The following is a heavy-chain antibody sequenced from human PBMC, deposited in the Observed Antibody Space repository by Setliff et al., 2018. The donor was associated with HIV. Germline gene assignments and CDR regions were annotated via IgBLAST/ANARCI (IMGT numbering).Heavy chain of an antibody. D-gene: IGHD4-4*01. Sequence: PSETLSLTCTVSGDSISSYYWSWIRQPPGKGLEWIGYIYYSGSTNYNPSLKSRVTISVDTSKNQFSLKLNSVTAADTAVYYCARISDDYSRFFYYMDVWGKGTTVTVSS. V-gene: IGHV4-59*08. CDR3: ARISDDYSRFFYYMDV. CDR1: GDSISSYY. J-gene: IGHJ6*03. CDR2: IYYSGST.